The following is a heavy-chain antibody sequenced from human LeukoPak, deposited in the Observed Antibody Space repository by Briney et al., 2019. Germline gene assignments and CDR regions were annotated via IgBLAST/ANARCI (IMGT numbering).Heavy chain of an antibody. CDR3: AGDYEGNLAFDI. CDR1: GFSFSNCS. J-gene: IGHJ3*02. Sequence: PGGSLRLSCAASGFSFSNCSMNRVRQAPGKGLEWVSSISSSSTYIYYADSLEGRFTISRDNVRNSLYLQMNSLRAEDTAVCYCAGDYEGNLAFDIWGQGTMVTVSS. CDR2: ISSSSTYI. V-gene: IGHV3-21*01. D-gene: IGHD4-23*01.